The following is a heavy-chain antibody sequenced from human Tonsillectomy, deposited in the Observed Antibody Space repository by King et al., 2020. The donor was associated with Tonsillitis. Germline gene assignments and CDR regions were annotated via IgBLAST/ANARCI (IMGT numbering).Heavy chain of an antibody. CDR3: ARAYCSSPSCYGYFDY. V-gene: IGHV3-33*01. J-gene: IGHJ4*02. CDR1: GFTFSSYG. CDR2: IWYDGSNK. D-gene: IGHD2-2*01. Sequence: VHLVESGGGVVQPGRSLRLSCAASGFTFSSYGMHWVRQAPGKGLEWVAVIWYDGSNKYYADSVKGRFTISRDNSKNTLYLQMNSLRAEDTAVYYCARAYCSSPSCYGYFDYWGQGTLVTVSS.